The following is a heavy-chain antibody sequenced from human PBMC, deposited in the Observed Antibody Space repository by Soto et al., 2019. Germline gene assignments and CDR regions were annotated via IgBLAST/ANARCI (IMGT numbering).Heavy chain of an antibody. V-gene: IGHV4-59*08. J-gene: IGHJ3*02. CDR3: ARRYGSCFDI. CDR1: GGSISSYY. Sequence: QVQLQESGPGLVKPSETLSLTCTVSGGSISSYYWSWIRPPPGKGLEWIGYIYYSGSTNYNPSLTSRVTISVDTSKNQFSLKLSSVTAADTAVYYCARRYGSCFDIWGQGTMVTVSS. D-gene: IGHD3-10*01. CDR2: IYYSGST.